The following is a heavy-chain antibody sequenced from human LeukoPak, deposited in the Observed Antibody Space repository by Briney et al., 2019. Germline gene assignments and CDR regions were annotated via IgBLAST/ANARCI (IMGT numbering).Heavy chain of an antibody. CDR3: AKEANSVDL. CDR2: IHPGGGSP. CDR1: GYTFINYY. Sequence: ASVKVSCKASGYTFINYYMHWVRQAPGQGLEWMGLIHPGGGSPTYAQKFQGRVTITTDTSTDTLYMELNSLRSEDTAVYYCAKEANSVDLWGRGTLVTVSS. J-gene: IGHJ5*02. V-gene: IGHV1-46*01.